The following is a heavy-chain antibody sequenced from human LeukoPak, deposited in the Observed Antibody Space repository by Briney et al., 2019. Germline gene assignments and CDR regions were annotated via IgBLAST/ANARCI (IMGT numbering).Heavy chain of an antibody. CDR3: ALIPGLASAGKAWFDP. V-gene: IGHV4-59*01. CDR2: IYYSGST. Sequence: SETLSLTCTVSGASISSYYWGWIRQPPGKGLECIGYIYYSGSTNYNPSLKSRVTISVDTSRNQFSLKLSSVTAADTAVYYCALIPGLASAGKAWFDPWGQGTLVTVSS. D-gene: IGHD6-13*01. CDR1: GASISSYY. J-gene: IGHJ5*02.